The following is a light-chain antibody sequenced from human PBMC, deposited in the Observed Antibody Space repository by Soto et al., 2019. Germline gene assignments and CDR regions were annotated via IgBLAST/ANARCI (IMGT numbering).Light chain of an antibody. V-gene: IGKV4-1*01. CDR1: QSILYTSNNRNY. CDR3: HQYYYTPDT. J-gene: IGKJ2*01. CDR2: WAS. Sequence: DIVMTQSPDSLAVSLGERATINCKSSQSILYTSNNRNYLAWYQQKSGQPPKLLFSWASTRESGVPDRFSSSGSGTTFTLTISSLQAEDVAVYDCHQYYYTPDTFGQGTKLEIK.